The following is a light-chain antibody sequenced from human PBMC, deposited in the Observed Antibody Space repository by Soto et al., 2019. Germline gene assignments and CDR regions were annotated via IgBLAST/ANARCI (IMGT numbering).Light chain of an antibody. J-gene: IGKJ3*01. CDR1: QSISSW. CDR2: DAS. CDR3: QQYNSYPFT. V-gene: IGKV1-5*01. Sequence: DIQMTQSPSTLSASVGDRVTITCRASQSISSWLAWYQQKPGKAPKLLIYDASSLESGVPSRFSGSGSGTDFTLTISSLQPDDFAAYYCQQYNSYPFTFGPGTQVDIK.